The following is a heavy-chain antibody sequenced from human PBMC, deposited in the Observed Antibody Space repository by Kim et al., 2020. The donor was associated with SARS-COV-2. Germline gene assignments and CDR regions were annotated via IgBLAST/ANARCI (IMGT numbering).Heavy chain of an antibody. J-gene: IGHJ3*02. CDR3: ARPMDTAMVYDAFDI. CDR2: IYYSGST. CDR1: GGSISSSSYY. Sequence: SETLSLTCTVSGGSISSSSYYWGWIRQPPGKGLEWIGSIYYSGSTYYNPSLKSRVTISVDTSKNQFSLKLSSVTAADTAVYYCARPMDTAMVYDAFDIWGQGTMVTVSS. D-gene: IGHD5-18*01. V-gene: IGHV4-39*07.